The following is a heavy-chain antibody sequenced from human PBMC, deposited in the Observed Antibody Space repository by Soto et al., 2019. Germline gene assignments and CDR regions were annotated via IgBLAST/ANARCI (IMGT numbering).Heavy chain of an antibody. Sequence: QVQLQESGPGLVKPSETLSLTCTVSGASISNYYWSWIRQPPGKGLEWIGYIYYSGSTNYNSSLKIRVTIAEDTSTNQFSLKLGSVPAADTAVYYWARDSPSTVSAVYYYGLDVWGQGTTVTVSS. D-gene: IGHD4-4*01. J-gene: IGHJ6*02. CDR2: IYYSGST. V-gene: IGHV4-59*01. CDR1: GASISNYY. CDR3: ARDSPSTVSAVYYYGLDV.